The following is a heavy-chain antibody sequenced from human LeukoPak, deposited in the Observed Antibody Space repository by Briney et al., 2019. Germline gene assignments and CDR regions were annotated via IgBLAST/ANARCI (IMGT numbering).Heavy chain of an antibody. CDR3: ARDVRRQENYYDSSGYWRGDAFDI. J-gene: IGHJ3*02. Sequence: GASVKVSCKASGYTFTDYYVHWVRRAPGLGLEWMGVINPGGGRTTYAQKFQGRVTMTTDTSTSTAYMELRSLRSDDTAVYYCARDVRRQENYYDSSGYWRGDAFDIWGQGTMVTVSS. CDR2: INPGGGRT. CDR1: GYTFTDYY. V-gene: IGHV1-46*01. D-gene: IGHD3-22*01.